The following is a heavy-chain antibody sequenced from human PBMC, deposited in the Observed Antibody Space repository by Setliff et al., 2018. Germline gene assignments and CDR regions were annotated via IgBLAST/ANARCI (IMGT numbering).Heavy chain of an antibody. CDR1: GYTFTSYD. J-gene: IGHJ4*02. CDR3: ARTYYDILTGYYSSPGYFDY. CDR2: IIPILGIA. V-gene: IGHV1-69*10. D-gene: IGHD3-9*01. Sequence: SVKVSCKASGYTFTSYDINWVRQATGQGLEWMGGIIPILGIANYAQKFQGRVTITADKSTSTAYMELSSLRSEDTAVYYCARTYYDILTGYYSSPGYFDYWGQGTLVTVSS.